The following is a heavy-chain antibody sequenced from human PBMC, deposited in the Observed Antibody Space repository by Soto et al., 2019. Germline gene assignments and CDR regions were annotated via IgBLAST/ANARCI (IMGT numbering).Heavy chain of an antibody. V-gene: IGHV3-23*01. Sequence: PGGSLSLSCAASGFTFSSYAMSWVRQAPGKGLEWVSAISGSGGSTYYADSVKGRFTISRDNSKNTLYLQMNSLRAEDTAVYYCAKGPYVVVVAATQWFDPWGQGTLVTVSS. CDR2: ISGSGGST. CDR3: AKGPYVVVVAATQWFDP. D-gene: IGHD2-15*01. CDR1: GFTFSSYA. J-gene: IGHJ5*02.